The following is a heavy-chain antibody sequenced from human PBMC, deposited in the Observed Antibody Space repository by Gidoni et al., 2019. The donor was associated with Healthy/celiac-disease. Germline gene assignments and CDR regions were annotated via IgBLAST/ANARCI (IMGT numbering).Heavy chain of an antibody. CDR3: ARPSRDYYYYGMDV. CDR1: GGSHRSSSYY. J-gene: IGHJ6*02. Sequence: QLQLQESGPGMVKPSETMSLTCTVSGGSHRSSSYYWCWIRQPPGKGLEWIGSIYYSGSTYYNPSLKSRVTISVDTSKNQVSLKLSSVTAADTAVYYCARPSRDYYYYGMDVWGQETTVTVSS. D-gene: IGHD6-13*01. V-gene: IGHV4-39*01. CDR2: IYYSGST.